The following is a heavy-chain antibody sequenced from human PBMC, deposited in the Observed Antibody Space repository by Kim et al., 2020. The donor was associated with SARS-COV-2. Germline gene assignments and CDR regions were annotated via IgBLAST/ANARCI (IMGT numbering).Heavy chain of an antibody. D-gene: IGHD3-22*01. V-gene: IGHV4-34*01. Sequence: SETLSLTCAVYGGSFSGYYWSWIRQPPGKGLEWIGEINHSGSTNYNPSLKSRVTISVDTSKNQFSLKLSSVTAADTAVYYCARNRVVITSRGAFDIWGQGTMVTVSS. J-gene: IGHJ3*02. CDR1: GGSFSGYY. CDR2: INHSGST. CDR3: ARNRVVITSRGAFDI.